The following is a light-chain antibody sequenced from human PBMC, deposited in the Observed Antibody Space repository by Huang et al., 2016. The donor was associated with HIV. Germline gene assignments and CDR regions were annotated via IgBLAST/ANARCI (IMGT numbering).Light chain of an antibody. CDR3: QQFNNYPST. CDR1: QGVSSA. Sequence: AIQLTQSPSSLSASVGDRVTITCRTSQGVSSALAWYQQNPGKAPKLLIYDASSLESSVESRISGSGSGTDFCHTISSVQPEDFATYCCQQFNNYPSTFGQGTRLEIK. J-gene: IGKJ5*01. V-gene: IGKV1D-13*01. CDR2: DAS.